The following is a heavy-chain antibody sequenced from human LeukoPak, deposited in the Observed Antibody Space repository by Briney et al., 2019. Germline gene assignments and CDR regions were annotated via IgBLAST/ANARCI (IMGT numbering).Heavy chain of an antibody. CDR1: GFTFSNYE. V-gene: IGHV3-48*03. CDR2: ISSRADDI. CDR3: AKGSYSFGQRADY. D-gene: IGHD5-18*01. J-gene: IGHJ4*02. Sequence: PGGSLRLSCAASGFTFSNYEMLWVRQAPGKGLEFVSYISSRADDISYGASVEGRFTISRNNANNSLFLLMNGLRAEDTALYYCAKGSYSFGQRADYWGQGTLVTVSS.